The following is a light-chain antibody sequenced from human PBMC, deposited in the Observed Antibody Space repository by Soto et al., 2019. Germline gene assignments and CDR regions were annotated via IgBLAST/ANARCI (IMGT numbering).Light chain of an antibody. CDR3: QSYDSSLSGSNYV. Sequence: QSVLTQPPSVSGAPGQRVTISCTGSSSNIGAGYDVHWYQQLPGTAPKLLIYCNSNRPSGVPDRFSGSKSGTSASLAITGLQAEDEADYYCQSYDSSLSGSNYVFGTGTKLTVL. CDR1: SSNIGAGYD. V-gene: IGLV1-40*01. J-gene: IGLJ1*01. CDR2: CNS.